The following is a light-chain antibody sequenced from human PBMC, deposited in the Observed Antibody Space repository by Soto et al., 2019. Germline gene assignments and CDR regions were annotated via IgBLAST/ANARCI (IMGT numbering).Light chain of an antibody. Sequence: EIVMTQSPATLSVSPGERATLSCRASQSVSSSLAWYQQKPGQAPRLLIYGASTRATGIPARFSGSGSWTEFTLTISSLQSEDFAVYYCQEYNNWPPHTFGQGTKLEIK. J-gene: IGKJ2*01. CDR3: QEYNNWPPHT. CDR1: QSVSSS. CDR2: GAS. V-gene: IGKV3-15*01.